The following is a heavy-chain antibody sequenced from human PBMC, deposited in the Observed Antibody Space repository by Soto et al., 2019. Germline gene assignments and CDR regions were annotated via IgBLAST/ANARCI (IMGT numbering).Heavy chain of an antibody. J-gene: IGHJ4*02. CDR1: GFTFSNYG. CDR2: ISYDGSNK. D-gene: IGHD3-16*01. Sequence: QVQLVESGGGVAQPGRSLRLSCTASGFTFSNYGMHWVRQAPGKGLKWVAVISYDGSNKYYADSVKGRFTISRDNSKNTLYVQMNSLRAEDTAVYYCARGRDYLGGDFDYWGQGTLVTVSS. V-gene: IGHV3-30-3*01. CDR3: ARGRDYLGGDFDY.